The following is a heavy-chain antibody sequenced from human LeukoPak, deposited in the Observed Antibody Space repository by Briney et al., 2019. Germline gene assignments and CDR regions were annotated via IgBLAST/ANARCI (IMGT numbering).Heavy chain of an antibody. CDR3: ARVNDGGVWFDP. V-gene: IGHV1-2*02. D-gene: IGHD3-10*01. J-gene: IGHJ5*02. CDR1: GYTFTGHY. CDR2: IHPNSGGT. Sequence: ASVKVSCKASGYTFTGHYMHWVRQAPGQGLEWMGWIHPNSGGTSYAQNFQGRVTLTRDTSINTAYMELSSLTSDDTALYYCARVNDGGVWFDPWGQGTLVTVSS.